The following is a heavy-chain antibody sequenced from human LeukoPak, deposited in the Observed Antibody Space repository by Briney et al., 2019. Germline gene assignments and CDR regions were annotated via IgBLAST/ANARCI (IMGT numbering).Heavy chain of an antibody. Sequence: ASVKVSCKASGGTFSSYAISWVRQAPGKGLEWMGGFDPEDGERIYAQKFQDRVTMTEDTSTDTAYMELRSLRSEDTAMYYCATALRLEALDLWGHGTMVTVSS. V-gene: IGHV1-24*01. CDR2: FDPEDGER. CDR3: ATALRLEALDL. D-gene: IGHD1-1*01. CDR1: GGTFSSYA. J-gene: IGHJ3*01.